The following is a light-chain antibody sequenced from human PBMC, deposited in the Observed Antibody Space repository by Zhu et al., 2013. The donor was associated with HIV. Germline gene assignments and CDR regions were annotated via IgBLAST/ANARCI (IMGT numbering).Light chain of an antibody. CDR2: DNN. J-gene: IGLJ2*01. Sequence: QSVLTQPPSVSAAPGQRVTISCSGSGSNIGHTYVSWYRRLPGAAPKLLIYDNNRRPSGIPDRFSGSKSGTSATLGITGLQSADEADYFCGTWDSSLSAVVFGGGTKLTVL. V-gene: IGLV1-51*01. CDR3: GTWDSSLSAVV. CDR1: GSNIGHTY.